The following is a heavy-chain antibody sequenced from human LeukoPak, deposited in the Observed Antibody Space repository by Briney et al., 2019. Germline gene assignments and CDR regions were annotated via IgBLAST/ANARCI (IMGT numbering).Heavy chain of an antibody. CDR2: INSDGSST. Sequence: GGSLRLSCAASGFTFSSYWMHWVRQAPGMGLVWVSRINSDGSSTSYADSVKGRFTISRDNAKNTLYLQMNSLRAEDTAVYYCAREKQWLGYNWFDPWGQGTLVTVSS. CDR3: AREKQWLGYNWFDP. CDR1: GFTFSSYW. D-gene: IGHD3-22*01. V-gene: IGHV3-74*01. J-gene: IGHJ5*02.